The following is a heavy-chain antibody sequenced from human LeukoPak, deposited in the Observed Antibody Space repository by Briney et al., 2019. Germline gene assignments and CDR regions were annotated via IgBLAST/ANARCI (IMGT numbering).Heavy chain of an antibody. D-gene: IGHD6-19*01. CDR2: IYYSGST. Sequence: PSETLSLTCTVSGGSISSGGYYWSWIRQHPGKGLEWIGYIYYSGSTYYNPSLKSRVTISVDTSKNQFSLKLSSVTAADTAVYCCARGGVRGPWGYSSGWSFDYWGQGTLVTVSS. J-gene: IGHJ4*02. CDR3: ARGGVRGPWGYSSGWSFDY. CDR1: GGSISSGGYY. V-gene: IGHV4-31*03.